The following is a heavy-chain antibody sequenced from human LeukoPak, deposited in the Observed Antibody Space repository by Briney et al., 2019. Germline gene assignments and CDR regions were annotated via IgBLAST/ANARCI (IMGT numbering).Heavy chain of an antibody. CDR3: ATSSGWYFDFDY. J-gene: IGHJ4*02. V-gene: IGHV1-24*01. D-gene: IGHD6-19*01. CDR1: GYTLTELS. CDR2: FDPEDGET. Sequence: GASVKVSCKVSGYTLTELSMHWVRQAPGKGLEWMGGFDPEDGETIYAQKFQGRVTMTEDTTTDTAYMELSSLRSEDTAVYYCATSSGWYFDFDYWGQGTLVTVSS.